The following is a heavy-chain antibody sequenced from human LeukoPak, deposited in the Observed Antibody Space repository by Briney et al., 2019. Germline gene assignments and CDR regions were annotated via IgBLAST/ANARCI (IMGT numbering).Heavy chain of an antibody. D-gene: IGHD6-13*01. CDR3: ARVQSSSWGYAFDI. Sequence: ASVKVSCKASGYTFTTYNINWVRQAPGQGLEWMGWITTDNGNTNYAQKFQGRVTMTTDTSTSTVYMELRSLRSDDTAVYYCARVQSSSWGYAFDIWGQGTMVTVSS. CDR2: ITTDNGNT. V-gene: IGHV1-18*01. J-gene: IGHJ3*02. CDR1: GYTFTTYN.